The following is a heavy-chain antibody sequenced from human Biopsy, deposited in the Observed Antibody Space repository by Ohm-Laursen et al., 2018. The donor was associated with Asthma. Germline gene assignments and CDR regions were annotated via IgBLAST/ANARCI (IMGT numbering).Heavy chain of an antibody. J-gene: IGHJ3*02. CDR1: GFTFSIYD. CDR2: ISYDRGNK. CDR3: ARTNERWTSIQDDALDI. D-gene: IGHD4-23*01. V-gene: IGHV3-30*03. Sequence: SLRLSCSASGFTFSIYDIHWVRQAPGKGLEWVAVISYDRGNKFYGDSVKGRFTLPRDNSRNTLYLQMNSLRVEDTAIYYCARTNERWTSIQDDALDIWGQGTMVIVSS.